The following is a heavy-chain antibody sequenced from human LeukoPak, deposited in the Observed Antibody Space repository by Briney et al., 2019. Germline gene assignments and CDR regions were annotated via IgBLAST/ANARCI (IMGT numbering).Heavy chain of an antibody. CDR3: ARSFYGHDPYYCYMDV. Sequence: GGSLRLSCAASGFTFSSYDMHWVRQATGKGLEWVSAIGTAGDTYYPGSVKGRFTISRENAKNSLYLQMNSLRAEDTAVYYCARSFYGHDPYYCYMDVWGKGTTVTVSS. D-gene: IGHD2-2*01. CDR2: IGTAGDT. J-gene: IGHJ6*03. CDR1: GFTFSSYD. V-gene: IGHV3-13*01.